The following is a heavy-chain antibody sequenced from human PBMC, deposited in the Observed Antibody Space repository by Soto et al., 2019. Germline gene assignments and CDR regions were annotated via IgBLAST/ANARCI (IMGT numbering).Heavy chain of an antibody. D-gene: IGHD6-19*01. Sequence: QVQLVQSGAEVKKPGSSVKVSCKASGGTFSSYAISWVRQAPGQGLEWMGGIIPIFGTANYAQKFQGRVTITAGESTRAAYMELSSLRTEDTAVYYCARGESSGWYIYYYYYGMDVWGQGTTVTVSS. CDR3: ARGESSGWYIYYYYYGMDV. CDR1: GGTFSSYA. J-gene: IGHJ6*02. V-gene: IGHV1-69*19. CDR2: IIPIFGTA.